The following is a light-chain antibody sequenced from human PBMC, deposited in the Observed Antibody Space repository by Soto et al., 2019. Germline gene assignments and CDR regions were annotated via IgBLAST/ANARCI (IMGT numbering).Light chain of an antibody. V-gene: IGKV1-39*01. CDR2: AAS. J-gene: IGKJ1*01. Sequence: DIQMTQSPSSLSASVGDRVTITCRASQTISSFLNWYQQKPGKAPKLLIYAASNLRSGGPSRFSGSGSGTEFTLTISSLQPEDFATYYCQQSYSTPRTFGQGTKVEIK. CDR1: QTISSF. CDR3: QQSYSTPRT.